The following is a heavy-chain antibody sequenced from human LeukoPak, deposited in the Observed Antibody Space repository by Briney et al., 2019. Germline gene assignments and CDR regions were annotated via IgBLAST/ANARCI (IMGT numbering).Heavy chain of an antibody. Sequence: ASVKVSCKASGYTFIDHYIHWVRQAPGQGLEWMGWINPNSGGTNYAQKFQGRVTMTRDTSISTAYMELSRLRSDDTAVYYCARDTNTRGYYYYMDVWGKGTTVTISS. CDR3: ARDTNTRGYYYYMDV. CDR2: INPNSGGT. J-gene: IGHJ6*03. V-gene: IGHV1-2*02. D-gene: IGHD5-24*01. CDR1: GYTFIDHY.